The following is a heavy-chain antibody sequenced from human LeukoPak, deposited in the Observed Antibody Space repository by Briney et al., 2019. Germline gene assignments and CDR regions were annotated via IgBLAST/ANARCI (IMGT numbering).Heavy chain of an antibody. CDR2: ITADNGNT. J-gene: IGHJ3*02. CDR1: GYTFTSYS. V-gene: IGHV1-18*01. CDR3: ARVQSSSWGYAFDI. D-gene: IGHD6-13*01. Sequence: GASVKVSCKASGYTFTSYSISWVRQAPGQGLEWMGWITADNGNTNYAQKFQGRVTMTTDTSTSTVYMELRSLRSDDTAVYYCARVQSSSWGYAFDIWGQGTMVTVSS.